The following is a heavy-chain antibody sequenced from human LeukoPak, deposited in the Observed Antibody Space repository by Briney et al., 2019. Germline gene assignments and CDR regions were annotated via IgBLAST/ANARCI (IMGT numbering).Heavy chain of an antibody. CDR1: GYTFTSYG. V-gene: IGHV1-18*01. Sequence: ASVKVSCKASGYTFTSYGISWVRQAPRQGLEWMGWISAYNGNTNYAQKLQGRVTMTTDTSTSTAYMELRSLRSDDTAVYYCARGTDWYFSWSYYPLPFDYWGPGTLVTVSS. CDR2: ISAYNGNT. D-gene: IGHD1-26*01. CDR3: ARGTDWYFSWSYYPLPFDY. J-gene: IGHJ4*02.